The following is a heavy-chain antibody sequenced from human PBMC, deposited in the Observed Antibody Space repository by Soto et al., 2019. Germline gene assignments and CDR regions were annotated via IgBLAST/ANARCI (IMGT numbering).Heavy chain of an antibody. CDR3: ARDSGP. V-gene: IGHV3-48*02. CDR1: GLIFSTYN. CDR2: ISANSRTI. J-gene: IGHJ5*02. Sequence: GGSLRLSCAASGLIFSTYNMNWGRQAPGKGLEWVSHISANSRTIYYADSVKGRFTISRDNAKNSLFLQMNSLRDEDTAVYYCARDSGPWGQGTLVTVSS.